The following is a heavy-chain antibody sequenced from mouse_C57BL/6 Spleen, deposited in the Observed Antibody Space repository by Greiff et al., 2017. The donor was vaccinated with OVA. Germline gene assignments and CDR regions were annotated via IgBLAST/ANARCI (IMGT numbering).Heavy chain of an antibody. J-gene: IGHJ2*01. CDR2: IDPETGGN. V-gene: IGHV1-15*01. CDR1: GYTFTDYE. Sequence: VQLQQSGAELVRPGASVTLSCKASGYTFTDYEMHWVKQTPVHGLEWIGAIDPETGGNAYNQKFKGKAILTADKTSSTAYMELRSLTSEDSAVYYCTRRGDGPYYFDYWGQGTTLTVSS. D-gene: IGHD1-1*01. CDR3: TRRGDGPYYFDY.